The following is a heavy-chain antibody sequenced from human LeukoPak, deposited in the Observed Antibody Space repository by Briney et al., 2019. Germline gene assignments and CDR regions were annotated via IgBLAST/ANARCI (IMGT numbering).Heavy chain of an antibody. CDR1: GGSISSYY. CDR2: IYYSGST. V-gene: IGHV4-59*01. CDR3: PKLDYGDYFWYFDL. D-gene: IGHD4-17*01. Sequence: KPSETLSLTCTVSGGSISSYYWSWIRQPPGKGLEWIGYIYYSGSTNYNPSLKSRVTISVDTSKNHFSLKLSSVTAADTAVYYCPKLDYGDYFWYFDLWGRGTLVTVSS. J-gene: IGHJ2*01.